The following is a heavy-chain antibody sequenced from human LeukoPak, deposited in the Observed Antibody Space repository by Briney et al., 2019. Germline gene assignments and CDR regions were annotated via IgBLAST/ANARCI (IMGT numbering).Heavy chain of an antibody. CDR1: GGSISSYY. V-gene: IGHV4-59*01. J-gene: IGHJ6*03. CDR3: ARGIGSYSYYYYYYMDV. CDR2: IYYSGST. D-gene: IGHD1-26*01. Sequence: KPSETLSLTCTVHGGSISSYYWSWIRQPPGKGLEWIGYIYYSGSTNYNPSLKSRVTISLDTSKNQFSLKLSSVTAADTAVYYCARGIGSYSYYYYYYMDVWGKGTTVTV.